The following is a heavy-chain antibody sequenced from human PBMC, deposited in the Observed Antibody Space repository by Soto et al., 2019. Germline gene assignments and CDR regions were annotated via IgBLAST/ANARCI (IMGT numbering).Heavy chain of an antibody. V-gene: IGHV3-9*01. D-gene: IGHD3-3*01. CDR1: GFTFDDYA. CDR3: AKAGFWSGYYSLVDY. Sequence: EVQLVESGGGLVQPGRSLRLSCAASGFTFDDYAMHWVRQAPGKDLEWVSGISWNSGSIGYADSVKGRFTISRDNAKNSLYLQMNSLRAEDTALYYCAKAGFWSGYYSLVDYWGQGTLVTVSS. J-gene: IGHJ4*02. CDR2: ISWNSGSI.